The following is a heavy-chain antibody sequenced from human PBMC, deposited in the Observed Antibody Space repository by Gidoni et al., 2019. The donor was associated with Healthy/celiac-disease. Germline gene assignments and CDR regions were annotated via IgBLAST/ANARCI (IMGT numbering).Heavy chain of an antibody. CDR1: GFTFSSYA. J-gene: IGHJ4*02. D-gene: IGHD6-6*01. CDR3: TRRSNARSVDY. Sequence: EVQLLESGGGLVQPGGSLRLSCAASGFTFSSYAMSWVRQAPGKGLEWVSTISSSGGSTYYADSVKGRFTISRDNSKNTLYLQMNSLRAEDTAVYYCTRRSNARSVDYWGQGTLVTVSS. CDR2: ISSSGGST. V-gene: IGHV3-23*01.